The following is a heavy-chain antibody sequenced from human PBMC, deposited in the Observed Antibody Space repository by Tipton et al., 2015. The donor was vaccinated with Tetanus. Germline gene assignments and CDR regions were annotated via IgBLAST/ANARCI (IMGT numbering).Heavy chain of an antibody. CDR1: RGPISSYY. V-gene: IGHV4-4*07. J-gene: IGHJ4*02. CDR2: ISNGNP. CDR3: ARGITDGYNRRLDY. Sequence: PGLVKPSETLSLTCSVSRGPISSYYWSWIRQPAGKGLEWIGHISNGNPDYSGSLKSRVALSVDTSKNEVSLKLRPVTAADTGVYYCARGITDGYNRRLDYWGQGILIAVSP. D-gene: IGHD5-24*01.